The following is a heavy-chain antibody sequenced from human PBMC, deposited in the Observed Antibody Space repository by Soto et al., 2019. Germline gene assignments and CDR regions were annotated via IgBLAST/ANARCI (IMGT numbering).Heavy chain of an antibody. CDR2: IIPIFGTA. V-gene: IGHV1-69*13. D-gene: IGHD1-26*01. J-gene: IGHJ4*02. CDR3: ARDGGRHSGGIDY. Sequence: SVKVSCKASGGTFSSYSINWVRQAPGQGLEWMGEIIPIFGTANYAQKFQGRVTVTADESTSTAYMELSSLRSEDTAVYYCARDGGRHSGGIDYWGQGTLVTVSS. CDR1: GGTFSSYS.